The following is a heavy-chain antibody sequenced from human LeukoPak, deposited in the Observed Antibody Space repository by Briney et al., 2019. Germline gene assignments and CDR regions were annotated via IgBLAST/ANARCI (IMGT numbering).Heavy chain of an antibody. V-gene: IGHV3-7*03. J-gene: IGHJ6*02. D-gene: IGHD3-16*01. CDR3: ARGGGLDV. Sequence: GGSLRLSCAASGFTFSSYWMNWARQAPGKGLEWVASINHNGNVNYYVDSVKGRFTISRDNAKNLLYLQMSNLRAEDTAVYFCARGGGLDVWGQGATVTVSS. CDR2: INHNGNVN. CDR1: GFTFSSYW.